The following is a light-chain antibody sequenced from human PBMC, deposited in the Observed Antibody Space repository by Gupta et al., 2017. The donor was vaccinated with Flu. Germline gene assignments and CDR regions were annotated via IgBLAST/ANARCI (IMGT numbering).Light chain of an antibody. CDR1: SSDVGFYNY. CDR2: EVS. CDR3: SSDTTSSLCV. Sequence: QLALTQAASVSGSPGRSITISCIGTSSDVGFYNYVSWYQQYPGKAPKLLIYEVSKRPSGVSNRFSGSKSGNTASLAIAGLQAEDEADYYCSSDTTSSLCVFGGGTKLTVL. J-gene: IGLJ3*02. V-gene: IGLV2-14*01.